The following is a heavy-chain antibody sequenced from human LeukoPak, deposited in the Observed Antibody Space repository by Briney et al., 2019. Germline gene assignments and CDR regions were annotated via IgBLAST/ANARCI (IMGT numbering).Heavy chain of an antibody. J-gene: IGHJ4*02. CDR1: GGSIASSNYY. Sequence: PSETLSLTCTVSGGSIASSNYYWGWIRQPPGKGLEWIGSFYYSGSSDYNPSLESRVTISVDTSKNQLSLKLSSVTAADTAVYYCARTADIAAAGTGVFDYWGQGTLVTVSS. CDR3: ARTADIAAAGTGVFDY. V-gene: IGHV4-39*01. D-gene: IGHD6-13*01. CDR2: FYYSGSS.